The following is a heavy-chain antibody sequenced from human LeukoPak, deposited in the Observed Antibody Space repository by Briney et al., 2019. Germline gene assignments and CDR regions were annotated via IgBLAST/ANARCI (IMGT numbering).Heavy chain of an antibody. J-gene: IGHJ3*02. CDR2: INWNGGST. Sequence: GGSLRLSCVVFEFAFDDYGMSWVRQAPGKGLEWVSGINWNGGSTGYVDSVKGRFTISRDNSKNTLYLQMNSLRAEDTAVYYCPRYYYDSSGYYALAFDIWGQGTMVTVSS. D-gene: IGHD3-22*01. V-gene: IGHV3-20*04. CDR1: EFAFDDYG. CDR3: PRYYYDSSGYYALAFDI.